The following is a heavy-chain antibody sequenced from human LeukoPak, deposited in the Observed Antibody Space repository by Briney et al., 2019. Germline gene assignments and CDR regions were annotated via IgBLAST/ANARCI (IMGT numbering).Heavy chain of an antibody. D-gene: IGHD4-23*01. Sequence: SDTLSLTCTVSGGSISSGGYYWSWIRQDPGEGLEWIGYIYYSGSTYYNRYLKSRVTLSVDTSKNQFSLKLSSVTAADTAVYYCAREVTTVAYFDYWGQGTLVTVSS. V-gene: IGHV4-31*03. J-gene: IGHJ4*02. CDR3: AREVTTVAYFDY. CDR2: IYYSGST. CDR1: GGSISSGGYY.